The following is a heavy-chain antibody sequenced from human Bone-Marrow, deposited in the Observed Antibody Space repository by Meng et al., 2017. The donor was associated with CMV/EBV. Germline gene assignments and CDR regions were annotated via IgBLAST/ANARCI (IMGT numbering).Heavy chain of an antibody. D-gene: IGHD4-11*01. V-gene: IGHV3-21*04. Sequence: GESLKISCTASGFAFSSYTMNWVRQAPGKGLEWVSSISSGSSYIYYAGSVKGRFTITRDNAKSSLFLQMNSLRAEDTAVYYCAREWVTTSAYGMDVWGQGTTVTVSS. J-gene: IGHJ6*02. CDR1: GFAFSSYT. CDR3: AREWVTTSAYGMDV. CDR2: ISSGSSYI.